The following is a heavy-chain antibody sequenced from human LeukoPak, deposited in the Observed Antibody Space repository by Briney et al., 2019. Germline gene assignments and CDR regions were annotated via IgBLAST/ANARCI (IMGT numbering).Heavy chain of an antibody. D-gene: IGHD4-23*01. V-gene: IGHV4-59*08. CDR1: GGSISSYY. Sequence: SETLSLTCTVSGGSISSYYWSWIRQPPGKGLEWIGYIYYSGSTNYNPSLKSRVTISVDTSKNQFSLKLSSVTAADTAVYYCASRPGGNSGDYWGQGTLVTVSS. CDR2: IYYSGST. CDR3: ASRPGGNSGDY. J-gene: IGHJ4*02.